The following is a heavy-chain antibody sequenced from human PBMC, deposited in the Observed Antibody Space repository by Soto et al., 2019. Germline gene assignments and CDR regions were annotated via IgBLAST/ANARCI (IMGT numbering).Heavy chain of an antibody. J-gene: IGHJ6*02. CDR2: ISGSGGST. Sequence: GGSLRLSCAASGFTFSSYAMSWVRQAPGKGLEWVSAISGSGGSTYYADSVKGRFTISRDNSKNTLYLQMNSLRAEDTAVYYCAKEGSYYYGDYVPPYGMDVWGQGTTVTVSS. D-gene: IGHD4-17*01. CDR3: AKEGSYYYGDYVPPYGMDV. CDR1: GFTFSSYA. V-gene: IGHV3-23*01.